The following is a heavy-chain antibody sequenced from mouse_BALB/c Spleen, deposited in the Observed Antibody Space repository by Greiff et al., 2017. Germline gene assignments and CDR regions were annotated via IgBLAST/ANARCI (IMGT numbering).Heavy chain of an antibody. Sequence: EVQLQQSGPELVKPGASVKMSCKASGYTFTSYVMHWVKQKPGQGLEWIGYINPYNDGTKYNEKFKGKATLTSDKSSSTAYMELSSLTSEDSAVYYCARKYYYGSSPYAMDYWGQGTSVTVSS. CDR1: GYTFTSYV. J-gene: IGHJ4*01. CDR3: ARKYYYGSSPYAMDY. CDR2: INPYNDGT. D-gene: IGHD1-1*01. V-gene: IGHV1-14*01.